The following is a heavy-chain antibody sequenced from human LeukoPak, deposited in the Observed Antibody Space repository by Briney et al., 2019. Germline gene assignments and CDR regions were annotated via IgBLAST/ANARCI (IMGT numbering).Heavy chain of an antibody. Sequence: NPGGSLRVSSASSGFTFSDYYMSWIRQAPGKGLEWVSYISSSGSTKYYADSVKGRFTISRDNAKNTLHLQMNSLRVEDTAVYYCARATVTTRWFDPWGQGTLVTVSS. CDR1: GFTFSDYY. V-gene: IGHV3-11*01. CDR3: ARATVTTRWFDP. J-gene: IGHJ5*02. CDR2: ISSSGSTK. D-gene: IGHD4-11*01.